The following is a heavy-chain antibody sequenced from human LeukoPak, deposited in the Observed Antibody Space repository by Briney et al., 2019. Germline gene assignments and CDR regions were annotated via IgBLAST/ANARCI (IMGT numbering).Heavy chain of an antibody. D-gene: IGHD3-22*01. J-gene: IGHJ4*02. CDR1: GYTFTSYG. V-gene: IGHV1-18*01. Sequence: ASVKVSCKASGYTFTSYGISWVRQAPGQGLEWMGWISAYNGNTNYAQKPQGRVTMTTDTSTSTAYMELRSLRSDDTAVYYCARRDYYDSSGYCAYWGQGTLVTVSS. CDR3: ARRDYYDSSGYCAY. CDR2: ISAYNGNT.